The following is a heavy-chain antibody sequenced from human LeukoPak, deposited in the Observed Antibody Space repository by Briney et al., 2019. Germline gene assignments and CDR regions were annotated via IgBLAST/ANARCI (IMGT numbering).Heavy chain of an antibody. CDR3: ARAGIAARVGISMNWFDP. D-gene: IGHD6-6*01. Sequence: EASVKVSCKASGGTFSSYAISWVRQAPGQGLEWMGGIIPIFGTANCAQKFQGRVTITTDESTSTAYMELSSLRSEDTAVYYCARAGIAARVGISMNWFDPWGQGTLVTVSS. J-gene: IGHJ5*02. CDR1: GGTFSSYA. V-gene: IGHV1-69*05. CDR2: IIPIFGTA.